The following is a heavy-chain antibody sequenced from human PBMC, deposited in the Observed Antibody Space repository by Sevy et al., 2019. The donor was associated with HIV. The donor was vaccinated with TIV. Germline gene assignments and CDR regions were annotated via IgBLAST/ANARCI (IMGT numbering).Heavy chain of an antibody. CDR2: IYAYSGTT. CDR1: GYSFTDYY. Sequence: GASVKVSCKASGYSFTDYYIHWVRQAPGQRLEWMAWIYAYSGTTNFAQKFQGRVTMTRDTSISTAYMELSRLTSDDTAMYYCARSLGTATLTNIFGSWGQGTLVTVSS. D-gene: IGHD4-4*01. V-gene: IGHV1-2*02. CDR3: ARSLGTATLTNIFGS. J-gene: IGHJ4*02.